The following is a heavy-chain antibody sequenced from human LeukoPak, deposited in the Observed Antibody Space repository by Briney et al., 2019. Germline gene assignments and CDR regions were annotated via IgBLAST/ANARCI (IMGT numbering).Heavy chain of an antibody. D-gene: IGHD3-10*01. CDR3: ARASWFGGYYQLDY. J-gene: IGHJ4*02. CDR1: GFTVSSNY. V-gene: IGHV3-53*01. CDR2: IYSGGST. Sequence: GGSLRLSCAASGFTVSSNYMSWVRQAPGKGLEWVSVIYSGGSTYYADSVKGRFTISRDNSKNTLYLQMNSLRAEDTAVYYCARASWFGGYYQLDYWGQGTLVTVSS.